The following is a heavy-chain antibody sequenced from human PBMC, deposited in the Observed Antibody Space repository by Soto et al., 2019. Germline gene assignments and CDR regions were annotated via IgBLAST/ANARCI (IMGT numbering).Heavy chain of an antibody. J-gene: IGHJ6*02. V-gene: IGHV3-9*01. D-gene: IGHD6-13*01. CDR1: GFTFDDYA. Sequence: GGSLRLSCAASGFTFDDYAIHWVRQAPGKGLEWVSGISWNSGSIGYADSVKGRFTISRDNAKNSLYLQMNSLRAEDTALYYCAKDSPGYSSSWRYYYYGMDVWGQGTTVTVSS. CDR3: AKDSPGYSSSWRYYYYGMDV. CDR2: ISWNSGSI.